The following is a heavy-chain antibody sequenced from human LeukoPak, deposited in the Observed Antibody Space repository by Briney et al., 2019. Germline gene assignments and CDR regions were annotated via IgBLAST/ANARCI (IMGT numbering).Heavy chain of an antibody. V-gene: IGHV1-24*01. CDR2: FDPEDGET. J-gene: IGHJ5*02. D-gene: IGHD6-13*01. CDR1: GYTLTELS. Sequence: ASVKVSCKVSGYTLTELSMHWVRQAPGKGLEWMGGFDPEDGETIYAQKFQGRVTMTEDTSTDTAYMELSSLRSEDTAVYYCARDQIILGWQQLVHNWFDPWGQGTLVTVSS. CDR3: ARDQIILGWQQLVHNWFDP.